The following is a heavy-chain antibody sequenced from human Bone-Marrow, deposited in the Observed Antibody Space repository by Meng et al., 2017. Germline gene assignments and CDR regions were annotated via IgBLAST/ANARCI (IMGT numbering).Heavy chain of an antibody. CDR2: IYNSEST. D-gene: IGHD3-16*01. J-gene: IGHJ4*02. CDR1: GGSVSSGGYF. Sequence: GAGLAEPSEAPGLTCTDSGGSVSSGGYFWWWLRQPPVKGLEWIGHIYNSESTKYKSSLKSRVTISADTSKNQFSLKLSSVTAADTAVSYCAREHFGCYFAYWGQGTLVTVSS. V-gene: IGHV4-61*08. CDR3: AREHFGCYFAY.